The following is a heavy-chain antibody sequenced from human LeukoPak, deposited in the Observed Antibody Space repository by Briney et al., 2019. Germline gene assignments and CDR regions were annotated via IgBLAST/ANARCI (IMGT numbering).Heavy chain of an antibody. J-gene: IGHJ6*02. Sequence: PGGSLRLSCAASGFTFSSYAMSWVRQAPGKGLEWVSAISGSGGSTYYADSVKGRFTISRDNSKNTLYLQMNSLRAEDTAVYYCATSGILTGLGTYYYYGMDVWGQGTTVTVSS. CDR3: ATSGILTGLGTYYYYGMDV. D-gene: IGHD3-9*01. CDR2: ISGSGGST. CDR1: GFTFSSYA. V-gene: IGHV3-23*01.